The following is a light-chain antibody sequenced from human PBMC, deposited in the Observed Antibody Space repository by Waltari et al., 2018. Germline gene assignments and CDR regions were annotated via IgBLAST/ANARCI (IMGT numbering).Light chain of an antibody. Sequence: DIQMTQSPSTLSASVGDRIIITCRASQSICNWLAWYQQKPGKAPKLLIYKAFTLETGVPSRFSGSGSGTVFTLTISSLQPDDFATYYCQQYNSYSLLTFGGGTKVEIE. J-gene: IGKJ4*01. CDR3: QQYNSYSLLT. V-gene: IGKV1-5*03. CDR1: QSICNW. CDR2: KAF.